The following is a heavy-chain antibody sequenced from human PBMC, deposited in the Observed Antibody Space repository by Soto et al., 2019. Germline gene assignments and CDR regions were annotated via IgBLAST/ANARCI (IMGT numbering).Heavy chain of an antibody. Sequence: PGGSLRLSCVVFGFGVSATYMSWVRQAPGQGLEWVSVLTANGNTIYADAVKGRFTVSRDISKNTVYLQLNSVTVEDTGLYYCARDALGLDVWGQGTTVTVSS. CDR3: ARDALGLDV. CDR2: LTANGNT. J-gene: IGHJ6*02. CDR1: GFGVSATY. V-gene: IGHV3-53*01.